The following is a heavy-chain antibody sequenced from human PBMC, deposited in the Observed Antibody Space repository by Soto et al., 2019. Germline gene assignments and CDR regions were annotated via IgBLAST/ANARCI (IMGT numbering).Heavy chain of an antibody. Sequence: PGGSLRLSCAASGFTFRAYALHWVRQTPGKGLEWVAVISYDEVTKYYADSVKGRFTISRDNSKNTLYLQMNNLGTEDTAVYYCARDLSYYDSSGNVFYIWGQSTRVTVSS. CDR2: ISYDEVTK. D-gene: IGHD3-22*01. CDR3: ARDLSYYDSSGNVFYI. J-gene: IGHJ3*02. V-gene: IGHV3-30-3*01. CDR1: GFTFRAYA.